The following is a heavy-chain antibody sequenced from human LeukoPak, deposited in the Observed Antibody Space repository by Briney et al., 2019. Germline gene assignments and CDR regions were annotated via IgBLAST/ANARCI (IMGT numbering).Heavy chain of an antibody. J-gene: IGHJ6*03. Sequence: PGRSLRLSCAASGFTFSSYAMHWVRQAPGKGLEWVAVISYDGSNKYYADSVKGRFTISRDNSKNTLYLQMNSLRAEDTAVYYCARAPLGSGPATYYMDVWGKGTTVTVSS. V-gene: IGHV3-30*04. D-gene: IGHD3-10*01. CDR1: GFTFSSYA. CDR2: ISYDGSNK. CDR3: ARAPLGSGPATYYMDV.